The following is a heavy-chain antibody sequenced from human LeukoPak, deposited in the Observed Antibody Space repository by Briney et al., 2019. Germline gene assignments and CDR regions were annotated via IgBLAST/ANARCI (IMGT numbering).Heavy chain of an antibody. Sequence: GGSLRLSCAASGFTFSSYEMNWVRQAPGKGLEWVSYISSSGSTIYYADSVKGRFTISRDNAKNSLYLQMNSLRAEDTAVYYCASLDLTGTPRAHDYWGQGTLITVSS. D-gene: IGHD1-20*01. V-gene: IGHV3-48*03. J-gene: IGHJ4*02. CDR3: ASLDLTGTPRAHDY. CDR2: ISSSGSTI. CDR1: GFTFSSYE.